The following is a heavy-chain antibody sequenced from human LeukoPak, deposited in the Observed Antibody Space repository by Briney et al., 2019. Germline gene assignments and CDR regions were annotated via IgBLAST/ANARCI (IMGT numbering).Heavy chain of an antibody. CDR1: GGSISSHY. D-gene: IGHD3-10*01. V-gene: IGHV4-59*11. J-gene: IGHJ4*02. CDR2: IYNSGST. CDR3: ARARELFYFDY. Sequence: PSETLSLTCTVSGGSISSHYWSWIRQPPEKGLEWIGYIYNSGSTSYNPSLKSRVTISVDTSKNQFSLKLSSVTAADTAVYYCARARELFYFDYWGQGTLVTVSS.